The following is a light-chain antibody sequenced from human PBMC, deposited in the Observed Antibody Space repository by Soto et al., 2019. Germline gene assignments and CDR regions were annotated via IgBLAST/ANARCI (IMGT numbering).Light chain of an antibody. J-gene: IGKJ1*01. V-gene: IGKV1-9*01. Sequence: DIQLTQSPSFLSASVGERVTITCRASQGINSYLAWYQQKPGKAPKLLICAASTLQSGVPSRFSGSGSGTEFTLTITILQPEYFANYYCQQINSFPRTFGQGTKVEIK. CDR1: QGINSY. CDR3: QQINSFPRT. CDR2: AAS.